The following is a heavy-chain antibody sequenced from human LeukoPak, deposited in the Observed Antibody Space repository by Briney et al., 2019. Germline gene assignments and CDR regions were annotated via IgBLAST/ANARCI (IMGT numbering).Heavy chain of an antibody. CDR2: IKQDGSEK. CDR1: GFTFTTYW. Sequence: GGSLRLSCAASGFTFTTYWMSWVRQAPGKVLEWVANIKQDGSEKYYVDSVKGRFTISRDNAKNSLYLQMNSLRAEDTAVYYCARDIRRKFDYWGQGTLVTVSS. J-gene: IGHJ4*02. V-gene: IGHV3-7*01. CDR3: ARDIRRKFDY.